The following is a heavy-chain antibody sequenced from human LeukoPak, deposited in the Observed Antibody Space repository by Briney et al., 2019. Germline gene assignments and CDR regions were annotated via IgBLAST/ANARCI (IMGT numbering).Heavy chain of an antibody. CDR2: FDPEDGET. Sequence: GASAKVSCKVSGYTLTELSMHWVRQAPGKGLEWMGGFDPEDGETIYAQKFQGRVTMTEDTSTDTAYMELSSLRSEDTAVYYCATGRPDYYDSSGHFDYWGQGTLVTVSS. CDR1: GYTLTELS. D-gene: IGHD3-22*01. CDR3: ATGRPDYYDSSGHFDY. V-gene: IGHV1-24*01. J-gene: IGHJ4*02.